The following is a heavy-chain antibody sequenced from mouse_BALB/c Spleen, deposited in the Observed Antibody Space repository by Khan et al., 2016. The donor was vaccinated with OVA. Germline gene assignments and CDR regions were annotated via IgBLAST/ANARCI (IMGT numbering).Heavy chain of an antibody. Sequence: QVQLQQSGAELARPGASVKMSCKASGYTFTSYTIHWIKLRPGQGLEWIGFINPSNGNTNYNQKFKDKATLTADKSSTTAYMQLSSLTSDDSAVYNLGSDGAYLRIDGWFAYWGQGTLVTVSS. V-gene: IGHV1-4*01. D-gene: IGHD2-10*01. J-gene: IGHJ3*01. CDR2: INPSNGNT. CDR3: GSDGAYLRIDGWFAY. CDR1: GYTFTSYT.